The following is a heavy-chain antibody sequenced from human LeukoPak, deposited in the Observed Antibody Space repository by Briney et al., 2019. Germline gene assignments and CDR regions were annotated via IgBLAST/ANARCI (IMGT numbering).Heavy chain of an antibody. Sequence: SETLSLTCAVYGGSFSGYYWSWIRQPPGKGLEWIGEINHSGSTNYNPSLKSRVTISVDASKNQFSLKLSSVTAADTAVYYCATSRQLLDNWFDPWGQGTLVTVSS. CDR1: GGSFSGYY. CDR2: INHSGST. D-gene: IGHD2-2*01. V-gene: IGHV4-34*01. CDR3: ATSRQLLDNWFDP. J-gene: IGHJ5*02.